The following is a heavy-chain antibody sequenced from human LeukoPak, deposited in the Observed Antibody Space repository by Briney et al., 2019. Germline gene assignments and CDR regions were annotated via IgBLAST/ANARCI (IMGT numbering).Heavy chain of an antibody. CDR3: ARVVPPGIAAASRDY. D-gene: IGHD6-13*01. CDR1: GGSISSGDYY. CDR2: IYYSGST. V-gene: IGHV4-30-4*01. Sequence: SETLSLTCTVSGGSISSGDYYWSWIRQPPGKGLEWIGYIYYSGSTYYNTSLKSRVTISVDTSKNQFSLKLSSVTAADTAVYYCARVVPPGIAAASRDYWGQGTLVTVSS. J-gene: IGHJ4*02.